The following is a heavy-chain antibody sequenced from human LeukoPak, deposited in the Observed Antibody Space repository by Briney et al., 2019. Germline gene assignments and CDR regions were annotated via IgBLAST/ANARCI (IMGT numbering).Heavy chain of an antibody. V-gene: IGHV3-21*01. D-gene: IGHD3-16*01. CDR2: TSSSSNYI. CDR1: GFTFSSYS. Sequence: PGGSLRLSCAASGFTFSSYSMSWVRQAPGKGLEWVSSTSSSSNYIYYADSVKGRFTISRDSANNSLYLQMNSLRAEDTAVYYCARDEDGSTRLNDNWGQGTLVTVSS. CDR3: ARDEDGSTRLNDN. J-gene: IGHJ4*02.